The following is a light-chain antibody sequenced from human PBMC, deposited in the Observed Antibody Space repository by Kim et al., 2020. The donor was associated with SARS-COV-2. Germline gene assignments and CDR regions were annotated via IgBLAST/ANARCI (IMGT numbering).Light chain of an antibody. CDR1: QSFDTW. Sequence: DIQMTQYPSTLSASIGDRVILTCRASQSFDTWLAWYQQKPGKAPKLLIYDASTLESGVPSRFSGRGSGTEFTLTISSLQPDDFATYYCQQYAGYIPTFGQGTKVDI. CDR3: QQYAGYIPT. V-gene: IGKV1-5*01. J-gene: IGKJ1*01. CDR2: DAS.